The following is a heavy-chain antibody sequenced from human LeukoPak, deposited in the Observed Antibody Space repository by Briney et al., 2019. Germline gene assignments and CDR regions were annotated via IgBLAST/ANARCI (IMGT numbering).Heavy chain of an antibody. Sequence: GGSLRLSCAASGFTFSSYSMNWGRQAPGQGLEWVSSISSSSGYIWYVDSVKGRFTISRENAKNSLYLQMNSLRAEDTAVYYCARDLGVIVHPSDYWGQGTLVTVSS. CDR3: ARDLGVIVHPSDY. D-gene: IGHD3-16*02. V-gene: IGHV3-21*01. J-gene: IGHJ4*02. CDR2: ISSSSGYI. CDR1: GFTFSSYS.